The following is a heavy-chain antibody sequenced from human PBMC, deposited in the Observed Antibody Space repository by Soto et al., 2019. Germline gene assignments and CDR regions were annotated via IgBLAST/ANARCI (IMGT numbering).Heavy chain of an antibody. CDR1: GFPFSNYY. V-gene: IGHV3-11*01. D-gene: IGHD3-9*01. CDR2: ISSSFVSM. J-gene: IGHJ4*02. Sequence: PGGSLRLSCAVSGFPFSNYYMSWIRQAPGKGLEWLADISSSFVSMHYADSVKDRFSTSRDNANNSLFLQMNSLRADDTAVYYCARVSATGWVVNGREYFDYWGQGALVTVSS. CDR3: ARVSATGWVVNGREYFDY.